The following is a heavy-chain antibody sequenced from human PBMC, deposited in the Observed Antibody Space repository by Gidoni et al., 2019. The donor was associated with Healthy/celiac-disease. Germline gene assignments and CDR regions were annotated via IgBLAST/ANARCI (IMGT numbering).Heavy chain of an antibody. V-gene: IGHV3-30-3*01. D-gene: IGHD6-6*01. CDR1: GFTFSSYA. J-gene: IGHJ4*02. CDR3: ASRSFDRGVDY. CDR2: ISYDGSNK. Sequence: QVQLVESGGGVVQPGRSLRPSCAASGFTFSSYAMHWVRQAPGKGLEWVAVISYDGSNKNYADSVKGRFTISRDNSKNTLYLQMNSLRAEDTAVYYCASRSFDRGVDYWGQGTLVTVSS.